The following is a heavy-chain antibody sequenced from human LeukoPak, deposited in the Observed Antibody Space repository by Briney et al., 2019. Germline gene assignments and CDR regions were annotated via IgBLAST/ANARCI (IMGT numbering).Heavy chain of an antibody. V-gene: IGHV3-21*01. CDR3: AREEMYSGSYYFDY. CDR1: GFTFSSYS. Sequence: PGGSLRLSCAASGFTFSSYSMNWVRQAPGKGLECVSSISSSSSYIYYADSVKGRFTISRDNAKNSLYLQMNSLRAEGTAVYYCAREEMYSGSYYFDYWGQGTLVTVSS. J-gene: IGHJ4*02. D-gene: IGHD1-26*01. CDR2: ISSSSSYI.